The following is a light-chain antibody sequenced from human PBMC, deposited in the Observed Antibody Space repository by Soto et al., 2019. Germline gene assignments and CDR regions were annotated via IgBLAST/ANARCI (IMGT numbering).Light chain of an antibody. Sequence: QSVLTQPASVSLSPGQSITISCTGTSSDIGDYDYVSWYQQRPGRAPKLMIYEVRYRPSGVSNRFSGSKSGNTASLTISGLQAEDEADYYCCSYTRTSNHYFFGSGTKVTVL. CDR1: SSDIGDYDY. J-gene: IGLJ1*01. CDR3: CSYTRTSNHYF. CDR2: EVR. V-gene: IGLV2-14*01.